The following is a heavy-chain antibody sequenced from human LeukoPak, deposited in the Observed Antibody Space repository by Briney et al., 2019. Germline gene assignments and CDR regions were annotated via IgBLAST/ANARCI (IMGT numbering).Heavy chain of an antibody. CDR3: ARTMIVDGSAFDI. CDR1: GYTFTSYD. D-gene: IGHD3-22*01. J-gene: IGHJ3*02. V-gene: IGHV1-8*03. Sequence: ASVKVSCKASGYTFTSYDINWVRQATGQGLERMGWMNPNSGNTGYAQKFQGRVTITRNTSISTAYMELSSLRSEDTAVYYCARTMIVDGSAFDIWGQGTMVTVSS. CDR2: MNPNSGNT.